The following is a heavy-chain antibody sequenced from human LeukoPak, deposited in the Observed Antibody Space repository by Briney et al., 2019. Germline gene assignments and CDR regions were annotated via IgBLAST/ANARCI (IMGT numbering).Heavy chain of an antibody. CDR3: AKDTELLSYLRYFDWSMAY. CDR2: ISSSGSTI. CDR1: GFSFTDYY. V-gene: IGHV3-11*04. Sequence: PGGSLRLSCAASGFSFTDYYMSWIRQAPGKGLEWLAYISSSGSTIYYADSVKGRFTISRDNAKNSLYLQMNSLRAEDTAVYYCAKDTELLSYLRYFDWSMAYWGQGTLVTVSS. J-gene: IGHJ4*02. D-gene: IGHD3-9*01.